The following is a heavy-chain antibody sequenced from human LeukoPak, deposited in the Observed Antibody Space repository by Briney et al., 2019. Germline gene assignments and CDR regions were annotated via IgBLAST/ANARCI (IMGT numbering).Heavy chain of an antibody. Sequence: ASVKVSRKAPGYTFTGYYMHWVRQAPGQGLEWMGWINPNSGGTNYAQRFQGRVTMTRDTSISTAYMELSRLRSDDTAVYYCGREYYDSSGSWFDPWGQGTLVTVSS. CDR2: INPNSGGT. J-gene: IGHJ5*02. CDR3: GREYYDSSGSWFDP. D-gene: IGHD3-22*01. CDR1: GYTFTGYY. V-gene: IGHV1-2*02.